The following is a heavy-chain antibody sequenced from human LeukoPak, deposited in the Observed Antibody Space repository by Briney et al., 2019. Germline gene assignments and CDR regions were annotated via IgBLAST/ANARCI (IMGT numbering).Heavy chain of an antibody. CDR1: GFTFGINA. D-gene: IGHD1-26*01. J-gene: IGHJ4*02. CDR2: IGDTDIMT. CDR3: AKDQTPTVGATDY. Sequence: GGSLRLSCAASGFTFGINAMSWVRQAPGKGLEWVSTIGDTDIMTHYADSVKGRFTISRDDSKNTLYLQMNSLRADDTALYYCAKDQTPTVGATDYWGQGTLVTVSS. V-gene: IGHV3-23*01.